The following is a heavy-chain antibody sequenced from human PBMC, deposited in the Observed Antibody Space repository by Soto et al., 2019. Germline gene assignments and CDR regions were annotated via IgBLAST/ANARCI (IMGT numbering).Heavy chain of an antibody. J-gene: IGHJ5*02. Sequence: TVSSNYMSWVRQAPGKGLEWVSVIYSGGSTYYADSVKGRFTISRDNSKNTLYLQMNSLGAEDTAVYHCARDSDTSGYFSWLDPWGQGTLVTVSS. D-gene: IGHD3-22*01. CDR1: TVSSNY. V-gene: IGHV3-53*01. CDR3: ARDSDTSGYFSWLDP. CDR2: IYSGGST.